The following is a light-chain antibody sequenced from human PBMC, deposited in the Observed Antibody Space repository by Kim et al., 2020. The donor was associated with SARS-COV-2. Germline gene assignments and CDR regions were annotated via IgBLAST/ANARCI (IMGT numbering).Light chain of an antibody. CDR2: GEN. V-gene: IGLV3-19*01. J-gene: IGLJ3*02. CDR3: NSRDSSGLHVV. CDR1: SLRDYY. Sequence: SSELTQDPAVSVALGQTVRITCQGDSLRDYYASWYLQKPGQAPVLVIYGENNRPSGIPDRFSGSSSGNTASLTITGAQAEDEADYYCNSRDSSGLHVVFGGGTKLTVL.